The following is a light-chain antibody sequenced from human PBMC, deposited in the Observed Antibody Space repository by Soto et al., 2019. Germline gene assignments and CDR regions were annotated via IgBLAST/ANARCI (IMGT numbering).Light chain of an antibody. CDR2: MNS. CDR1: RSNIGSAI. V-gene: IGLV1-47*01. J-gene: IGLJ3*02. CDR3: VAWDDNLGSRV. Sequence: QSVLTQPPSLSGTPGQTGTISCIGSRSNIGSAIVHWYQQLPGTAPKHLIYMNSQRPSGVPDRFSGSKSGTSASLVITGLRPEDEADYYCVAWDDNLGSRVFGGGTKVTVL.